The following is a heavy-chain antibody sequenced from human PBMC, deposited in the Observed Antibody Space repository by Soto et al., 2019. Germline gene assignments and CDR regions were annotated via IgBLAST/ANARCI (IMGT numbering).Heavy chain of an antibody. J-gene: IGHJ5*02. CDR2: ISAYNGNT. Sequence: ASVKVSCKASGYTFTSYGISWVRQAPGQGLEWMGWISAYNGNTNYAQKLQGRVTMTTDTSTSTAYMELRSLRSDDTAVYYCARVGYSSGWYTWFDPWGQGTLVTVSS. CDR3: ARVGYSSGWYTWFDP. V-gene: IGHV1-18*01. CDR1: GYTFTSYG. D-gene: IGHD6-19*01.